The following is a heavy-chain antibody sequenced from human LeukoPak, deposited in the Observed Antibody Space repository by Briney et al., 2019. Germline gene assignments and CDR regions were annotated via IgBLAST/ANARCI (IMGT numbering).Heavy chain of an antibody. CDR2: IFYSGNT. J-gene: IGHJ3*02. V-gene: IGHV4-39*02. Sequence: SETLSLTCTVSGGPISSSSYYWGWIRQPPGKGLEWIGSIFYSGNTYYNASLKSRVTISVDTSKNHFSLKLSSVTSADTAVYYCARDPRYCSGGSCQDDAFDIWGQGTMVTVSS. D-gene: IGHD2-15*01. CDR1: GGPISSSSYY. CDR3: ARDPRYCSGGSCQDDAFDI.